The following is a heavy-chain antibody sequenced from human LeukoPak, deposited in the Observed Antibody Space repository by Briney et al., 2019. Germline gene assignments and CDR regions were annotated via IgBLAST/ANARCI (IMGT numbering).Heavy chain of an antibody. CDR3: ARDVEGGTFDI. D-gene: IGHD3-16*01. CDR1: GVTFSSSW. CDR2: IDQSGGRN. V-gene: IGHV3-7*05. J-gene: IGHJ3*02. Sequence: GGSLRLSCAASGVTFSSSWMNWVRQAPGRGLEWVANIDQSGGRNNYVDSVKGRFTISRDNAKNSLFLEMSSLRADDTAVYFCARDVEGGTFDIWGQGTTVTVSS.